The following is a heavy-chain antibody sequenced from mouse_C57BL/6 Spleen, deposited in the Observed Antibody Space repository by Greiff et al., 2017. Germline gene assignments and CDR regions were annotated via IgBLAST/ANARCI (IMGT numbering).Heavy chain of an antibody. CDR3: ARLQSELFDY. J-gene: IGHJ2*01. Sequence: QVQLQQPGAELVKPGASVKLSCKASGYTFTSYWMQWVKQRPGQGLEWIGEIDPSASYTNYNQKFKGKATLTVDTSSSTAYMQLSSLTSEDSAVYYCARLQSELFDYWGQGTTLTVSS. CDR1: GYTFTSYW. V-gene: IGHV1-50*01. CDR2: IDPSASYT.